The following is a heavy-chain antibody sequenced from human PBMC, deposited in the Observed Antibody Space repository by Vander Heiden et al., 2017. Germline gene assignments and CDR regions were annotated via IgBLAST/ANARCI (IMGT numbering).Heavy chain of an antibody. V-gene: IGHV3-48*02. CDR1: GFIFSDFN. CDR2: ISSSGSTI. Sequence: EVQRVESGGGLVQPGGSLRHFWAASGFIFSDFNMHGVRQAPGKGLEWVSYISSSGSTIYYADSVKGRFTISRDNAKDSLYLQMNSLRDEDTAVYYCASFRVDYWGQGTLVTVSS. CDR3: ASFRVDY. J-gene: IGHJ4*02.